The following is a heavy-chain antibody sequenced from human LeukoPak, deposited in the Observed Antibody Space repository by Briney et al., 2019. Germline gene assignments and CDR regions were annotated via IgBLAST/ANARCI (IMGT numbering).Heavy chain of an antibody. D-gene: IGHD3-10*01. Sequence: SETLSLTCTVSGGSISSYYWSWIRQPPGKGLEWIGYIYYSGSTNYIPSLKSRVTISVDTSKNQFSLQLSSVTPEDTAVYYCARASHGSHWFDPWGQGTLVTVSS. V-gene: IGHV4-59*12. J-gene: IGHJ5*02. CDR2: IYYSGST. CDR3: ARASHGSHWFDP. CDR1: GGSISSYY.